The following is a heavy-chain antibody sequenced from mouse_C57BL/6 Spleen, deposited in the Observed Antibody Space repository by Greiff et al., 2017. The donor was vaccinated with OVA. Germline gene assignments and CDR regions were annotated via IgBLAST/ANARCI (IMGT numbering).Heavy chain of an antibody. D-gene: IGHD4-1*01. Sequence: QVQLKESGAELASPGASVKMSCKASGYTFTSYTMHWVKQRPGQGLEWIGYINPSSGYTKYNQKFKDKATLTADKSSSTAYMQLSSRTSEDSAVYYCARSWDVEDFDYWGQGTTLTVSS. J-gene: IGHJ2*01. CDR2: INPSSGYT. CDR1: GYTFTSYT. V-gene: IGHV1-4*01. CDR3: ARSWDVEDFDY.